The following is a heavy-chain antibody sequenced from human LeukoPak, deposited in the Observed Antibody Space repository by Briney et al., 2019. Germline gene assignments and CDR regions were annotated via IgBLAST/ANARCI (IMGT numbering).Heavy chain of an antibody. Sequence: SETLSLTCAVYGGSFSGYYWSWIRQPPGKGLEWIGEINHSGSTNYNPSLKSRVTISVDTSKNQFSLKLSSVTAADTAVYYCALVITTVHYWGQGTLVTVSS. CDR2: INHSGST. CDR1: GGSFSGYY. V-gene: IGHV4-34*01. CDR3: ALVITTVHY. J-gene: IGHJ4*02. D-gene: IGHD3-22*01.